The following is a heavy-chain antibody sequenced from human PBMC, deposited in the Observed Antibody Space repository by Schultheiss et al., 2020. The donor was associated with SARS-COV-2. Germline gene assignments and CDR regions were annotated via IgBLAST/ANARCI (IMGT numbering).Heavy chain of an antibody. Sequence: GGSLRLSCAASGFTFSSYVMSWVRQAPGKGLEWVSVIYSGGSTYYADSVKGRVAISRDNTENRLYLQMNRLKAEDTAVYYCARLDGEDLWTFDYWGQGTLVTVSS. CDR3: ARLDGEDLWTFDY. J-gene: IGHJ4*02. V-gene: IGHV3-66*02. CDR2: IYSGGST. CDR1: GFTFSSYV. D-gene: IGHD3/OR15-3a*01.